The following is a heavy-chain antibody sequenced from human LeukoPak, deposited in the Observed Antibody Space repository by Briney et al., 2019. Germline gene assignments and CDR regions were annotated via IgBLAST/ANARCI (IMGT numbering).Heavy chain of an antibody. D-gene: IGHD6-13*01. CDR1: GGTFSSYA. CDR2: INAGNGNT. J-gene: IGHJ4*02. CDR3: ARGDSSSWLDY. Sequence: ASVKVSCKASGGTFSSYAISWVRQAPGQRLEWMGWINAGNGNTKYSQKFQGRVTITRDTSASTAYMELSSLRSEDTAVYYCARGDSSSWLDYWGQGTLVTVSS. V-gene: IGHV1-3*01.